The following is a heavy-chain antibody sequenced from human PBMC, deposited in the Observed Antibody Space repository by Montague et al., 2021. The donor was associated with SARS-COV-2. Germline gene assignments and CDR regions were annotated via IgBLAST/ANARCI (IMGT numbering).Heavy chain of an antibody. D-gene: IGHD3-10*01. CDR1: GGSFSGYY. Sequence: SETLSLTCAVSGGSFSGYYWSWIRQPPEKGLEWIGYIYQSGRTSYNPSLKSRVTISVDTSKNQFSLKLSSVTAADTAVYYCARGGTSVCGVTVSSELDYWGQGILVIVSS. CDR2: IYQSGRT. V-gene: IGHV4-34*01. J-gene: IGHJ4*02. CDR3: ARGGTSVCGVTVSSELDY.